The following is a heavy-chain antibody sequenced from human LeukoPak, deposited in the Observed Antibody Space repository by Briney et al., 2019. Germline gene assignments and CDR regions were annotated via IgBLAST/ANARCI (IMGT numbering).Heavy chain of an antibody. J-gene: IGHJ5*02. D-gene: IGHD6-25*01. Sequence: SETLSLTCTVSGGSISSYYWSWIRQPPGKGLEWIGYIYYSGSTNYNPSLKSRVTISVDTSKNQFSLKLSSVTAADTAVYYCARSPARDWFDPWGQGTLDTVSS. CDR2: IYYSGST. V-gene: IGHV4-59*01. CDR3: ARSPARDWFDP. CDR1: GGSISSYY.